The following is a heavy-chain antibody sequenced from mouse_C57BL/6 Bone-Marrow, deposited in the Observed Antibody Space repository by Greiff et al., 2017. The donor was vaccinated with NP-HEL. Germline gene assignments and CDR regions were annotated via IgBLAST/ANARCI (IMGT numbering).Heavy chain of an antibody. J-gene: IGHJ1*03. CDR3: ARYNHRYFDV. V-gene: IGHV7-3*01. CDR1: GFTFTDYY. CDR2: IRNKANGYTT. Sequence: EVKVVESGGGLVQPGGSLSLSCAASGFTFTDYYMSWVRQPPGKALEWLGFIRNKANGYTTEYRASVKGRFTISRDNSQSIRELKMNALRAEDSATDYWARYNHRYFDVWGTGTTVTVSS.